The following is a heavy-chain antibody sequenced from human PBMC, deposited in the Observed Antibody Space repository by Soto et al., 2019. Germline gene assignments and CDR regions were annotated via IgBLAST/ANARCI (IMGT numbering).Heavy chain of an antibody. CDR2: IKSKTDGGTT. V-gene: IGHV3-15*07. Sequence: GGSLRLSCAASGFTFSNAWMNWVRQAPGKGLEWVGRIKSKTDGGTTDYTAPVKGRFTISRDDSKNKLYLQMNSLKIEDTAVYYCTTKWELLSYYYYGMDVWGQGTTVTVSS. CDR1: GFTFSNAW. CDR3: TTKWELLSYYYYGMDV. D-gene: IGHD1-26*01. J-gene: IGHJ6*02.